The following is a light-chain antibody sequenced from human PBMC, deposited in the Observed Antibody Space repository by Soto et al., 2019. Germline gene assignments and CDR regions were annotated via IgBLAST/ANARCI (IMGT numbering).Light chain of an antibody. CDR2: EAP. CDR3: LQRSDWPIT. J-gene: IGKJ5*01. Sequence: EIVLTQSPATLALPPGQRASLSCRVSQSVTSHLVWYQQNSGQAPRLLIYEAPNRATGIPARFSGIGSGTAFTLTISSREREDFAVYYSLQRSDWPITFGQGTRLEIK. V-gene: IGKV3-11*01. CDR1: QSVTSH.